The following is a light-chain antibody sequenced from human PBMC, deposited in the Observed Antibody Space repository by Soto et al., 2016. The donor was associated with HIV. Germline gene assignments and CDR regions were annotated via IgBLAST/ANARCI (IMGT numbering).Light chain of an antibody. V-gene: IGKV1-5*01. CDR2: AAS. Sequence: DIQMTQSPSSVSASVGDRVTITCRASQSISNWLAWYQQKPGKAPKLLIYAASTLQSGVPSRFSGSGSGTDFTLTISRLQSEDFATYYCQQYYSYPRTFGQGTKVEIK. CDR3: QQYYSYPRT. J-gene: IGKJ1*01. CDR1: QSISNW.